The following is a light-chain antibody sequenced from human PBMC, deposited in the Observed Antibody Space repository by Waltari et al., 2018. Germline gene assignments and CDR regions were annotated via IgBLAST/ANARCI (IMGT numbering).Light chain of an antibody. J-gene: IGLJ1*01. CDR1: SPNIGAGYD. Sequence: QSVLTQPPSVSGAPGQRVTISCTGSSPNIGAGYDVHWYQQFPGTAPKLLIYGNTNRPSGVPDRISGSKSGTSASLAITGLQADDEADYYCQSYDSSLSGFVFGTGTTVTVL. V-gene: IGLV1-40*01. CDR2: GNT. CDR3: QSYDSSLSGFV.